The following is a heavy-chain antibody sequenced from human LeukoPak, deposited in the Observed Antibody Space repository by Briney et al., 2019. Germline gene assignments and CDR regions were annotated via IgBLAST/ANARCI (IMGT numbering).Heavy chain of an antibody. J-gene: IGHJ5*02. Sequence: SETLSLTCTVSGGSISSYYWSWTRQPPGKGLEWIGYIYYSGSTNYNPSLKSRVTISVDTSKNQFSLKLSSVTAADTAVYYCARRAQGYYDSSGYLNWFDPWGQGTLVTVSS. CDR1: GGSISSYY. CDR3: ARRAQGYYDSSGYLNWFDP. CDR2: IYYSGST. V-gene: IGHV4-59*08. D-gene: IGHD3-22*01.